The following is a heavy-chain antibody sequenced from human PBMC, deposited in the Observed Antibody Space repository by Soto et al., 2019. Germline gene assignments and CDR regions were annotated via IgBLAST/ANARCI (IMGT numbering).Heavy chain of an antibody. V-gene: IGHV4-38-2*01. CDR1: GYSITKGYY. CDR2: IYHSGNT. D-gene: IGHD2-8*02. J-gene: IGHJ3*01. CDR3: AGTDPFSRWTGKYGDDVAS. Sequence: SDTLSVTCAVSGYSITKGYYWGWVRQPPGKGLERIGSIYHSGNTYYNPSLKSRVTISLDTSKNQFSLKLTSVTAADTAGSYWAGTDPFSRWTGKYGDDVASGGQWPFVT.